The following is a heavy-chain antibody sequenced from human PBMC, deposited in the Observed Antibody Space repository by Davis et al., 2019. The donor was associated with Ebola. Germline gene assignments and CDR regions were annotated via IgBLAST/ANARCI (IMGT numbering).Heavy chain of an antibody. CDR3: ARHPNPSYYYGSGSYYKRNDGMDV. Sequence: GSLRLSCTVSGGSISSYYWSWIRQPPGKGLEWIGSIYYSGSTYYNPSLKSRVTISVDTSKNQFSLKLSSVTAADTAVYYCARHPNPSYYYGSGSYYKRNDGMDVWGQGTTVTVSS. CDR1: GGSISSYY. V-gene: IGHV4-59*05. CDR2: IYYSGST. J-gene: IGHJ6*02. D-gene: IGHD3-10*01.